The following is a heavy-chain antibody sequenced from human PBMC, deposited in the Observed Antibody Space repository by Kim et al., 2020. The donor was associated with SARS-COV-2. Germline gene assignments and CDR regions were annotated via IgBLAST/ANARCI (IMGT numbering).Heavy chain of an antibody. CDR2: INAANGNT. Sequence: ASVKVSCKASGYSFTAYTIHWVRQAPGQRLECMGWINAANGNTEFSQKFQGRVTSSRDTSATTVHMEMSNLKSEDTAAYYCARGAYCRGGICFPPGGYLGQGTLVTVSS. CDR1: GYSFTAYT. D-gene: IGHD2-15*01. V-gene: IGHV1-3*01. CDR3: ARGAYCRGGICFPPGGY. J-gene: IGHJ4*02.